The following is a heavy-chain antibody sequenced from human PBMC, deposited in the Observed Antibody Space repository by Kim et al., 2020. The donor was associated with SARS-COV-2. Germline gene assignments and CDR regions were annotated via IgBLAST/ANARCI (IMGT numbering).Heavy chain of an antibody. V-gene: IGHV4-39*01. CDR3: ARPLGGTAEKGYDY. J-gene: IGHJ4*02. CDR1: GGSISSSIYY. D-gene: IGHD3-16*01. CDR2: IYYSGST. Sequence: SETLSLTCSVSGGSISSSIYYWGWIRQPPGKGLEWIGSIYYSGSTYYSPSLKSRVTISVDTSKNQFSLKLSSVTAADTAVYYCARPLGGTAEKGYDYWGQGTVVTVSS.